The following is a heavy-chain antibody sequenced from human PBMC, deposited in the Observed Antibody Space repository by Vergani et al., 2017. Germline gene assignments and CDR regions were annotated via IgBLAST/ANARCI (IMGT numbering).Heavy chain of an antibody. J-gene: IGHJ1*01. CDR3: ATAYYDFWSGRPGYFQH. D-gene: IGHD3-3*01. Sequence: QVQLVQSGAEVKTPGASVKVSCKASGYTFTSYGISWVRQAPGQGLEWMGWISAYNGNTNYAQKLQGRVTMTTDTSTSTAYMELMSLRSDDTAVYYCATAYYDFWSGRPGYFQHWGQGTVVTVSA. CDR1: GYTFTSYG. CDR2: ISAYNGNT. V-gene: IGHV1-18*04.